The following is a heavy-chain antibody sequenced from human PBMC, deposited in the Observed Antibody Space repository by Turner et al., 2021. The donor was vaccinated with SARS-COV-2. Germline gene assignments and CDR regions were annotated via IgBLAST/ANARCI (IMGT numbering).Heavy chain of an antibody. Sequence: QLQLQESGPGLVKPSETLSLTCTVSVCSISSSSYYWGWIRQPPGKGLEWIGSIYYSGSTYYNPSLKSRVTISVDTSKNQFSLKLSSVTAADTAVYYCATRTVDLSGSYYCFDYWGQGTLVTVSS. CDR1: VCSISSSSYY. D-gene: IGHD1-26*01. V-gene: IGHV4-39*01. J-gene: IGHJ4*02. CDR2: IYYSGST. CDR3: ATRTVDLSGSYYCFDY.